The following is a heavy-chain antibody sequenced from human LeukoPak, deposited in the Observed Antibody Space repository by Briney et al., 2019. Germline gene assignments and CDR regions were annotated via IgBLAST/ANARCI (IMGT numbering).Heavy chain of an antibody. Sequence: GGSLWLSCAASGFTVSSNYMTWVRQAPGRGLEWVSTLYSGGSTYYADSVEGRFTISRDSSKNTLYLQMNSLRAEDTAVYYRAKTSDYYFSLDNWAQGTLVTVSS. V-gene: IGHV3-53*01. J-gene: IGHJ4*02. CDR1: GFTVSSNY. CDR2: LYSGGST. D-gene: IGHD3-22*01. CDR3: AKTSDYYFSLDN.